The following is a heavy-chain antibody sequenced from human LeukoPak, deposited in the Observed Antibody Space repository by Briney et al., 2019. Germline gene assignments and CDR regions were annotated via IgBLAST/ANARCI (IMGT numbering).Heavy chain of an antibody. V-gene: IGHV3-53*01. CDR1: GVPLNSNS. CDR3: ARRAGAYSHPYDY. Sequence: GSLRLSCTVSGVPLNSNSMSWVRQAPGKGLEWVSFIYSDNTHYSDSVKGRFTISRDNPENTLYLQMNSLRAEDTAVYYCARRAGAYSHPYDYWGQGTLVTVSS. CDR2: IYSDNT. J-gene: IGHJ4*02. D-gene: IGHD4/OR15-4a*01.